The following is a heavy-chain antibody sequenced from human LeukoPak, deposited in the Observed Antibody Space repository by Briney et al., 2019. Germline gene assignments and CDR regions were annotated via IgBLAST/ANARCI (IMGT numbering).Heavy chain of an antibody. Sequence: GGSVRLSCAASGFTFSSHNMHWVRQAQGRGLEGISYITTGSSTIMYADSVKGRFTISRDNTKSSLYLQMNSLRAEDTAVYYCARDRGAVGGLLSYHFYYMDVWGKGTPVTVS. CDR2: ITTGSSTI. CDR1: GFTFSSHN. J-gene: IGHJ6*03. D-gene: IGHD3-16*01. CDR3: ARDRGAVGGLLSYHFYYMDV. V-gene: IGHV3-48*01.